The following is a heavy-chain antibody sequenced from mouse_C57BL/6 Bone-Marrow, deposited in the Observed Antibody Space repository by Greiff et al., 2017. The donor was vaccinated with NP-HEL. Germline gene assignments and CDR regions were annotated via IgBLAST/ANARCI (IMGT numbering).Heavy chain of an antibody. CDR3: ARPSYYYGSSPLDY. V-gene: IGHV1-81*01. CDR1: GYTFTSYS. Sequence: VQLQQSGAELARPGASVKLSCKASGYTFTSYSISWVKQRTGQGLEWIGEIYPRSGNTYYNEKFKGKATLTADKSSSTAYMELRSLTSEDSAVYFCARPSYYYGSSPLDYWGQGTTLTVSS. D-gene: IGHD1-1*01. J-gene: IGHJ2*01. CDR2: IYPRSGNT.